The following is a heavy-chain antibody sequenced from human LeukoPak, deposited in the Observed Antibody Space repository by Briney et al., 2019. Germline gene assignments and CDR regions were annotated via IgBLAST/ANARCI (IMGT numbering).Heavy chain of an antibody. CDR1: GDSVSSNSAA. CDR2: TYYRSKWYN. Sequence: SQTLSLTCAISGDSVSSNSAAWNWIRQSSSRGLEWLGRTYYRSKWYNDYAVSVKSRITINPDTSKNQFSLQLNSVTPEDTAVYYCARDSIVVVPDAYYYGMDVWGQGTTVTVSS. D-gene: IGHD2-2*01. V-gene: IGHV6-1*01. CDR3: ARDSIVVVPDAYYYGMDV. J-gene: IGHJ6*02.